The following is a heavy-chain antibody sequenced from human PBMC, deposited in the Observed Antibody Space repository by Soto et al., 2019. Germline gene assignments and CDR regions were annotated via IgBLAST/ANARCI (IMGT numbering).Heavy chain of an antibody. D-gene: IGHD6-19*01. J-gene: IGHJ6*02. V-gene: IGHV1-18*01. CDR1: GYTFTSYG. CDR2: TSAYNGNT. CDR3: ARRQWLVGGYYYGMDG. Sequence: QVKLVQSGAEVKKPGASVKVSCKASGYTFTSYGISWVRQAPGQGLEWMGWTSAYNGNTNYAQKLQGRVTMTTDTSTSTAYMELRSLRSDDTAVYYCARRQWLVGGYYYGMDGWGQGTTVTVSS.